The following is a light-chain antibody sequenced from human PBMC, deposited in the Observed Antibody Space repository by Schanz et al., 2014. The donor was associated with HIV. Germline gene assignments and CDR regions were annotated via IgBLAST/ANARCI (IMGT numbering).Light chain of an antibody. Sequence: EIVLTQSPGTLSLSPGERATLSCRASQSVSNNYLAWYQQKHGQAPRLLMSDASSRATGIPDRFSGSGSGTDFTLTISRLEPEDFALYYCQHYGTSPYTFGQGTKLEIK. V-gene: IGKV3-20*01. J-gene: IGKJ2*01. CDR1: QSVSNNY. CDR2: DAS. CDR3: QHYGTSPYT.